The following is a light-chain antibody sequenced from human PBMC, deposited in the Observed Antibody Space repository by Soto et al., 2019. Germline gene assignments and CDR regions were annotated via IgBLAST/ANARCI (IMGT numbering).Light chain of an antibody. CDR1: QSVSSNY. CDR3: QQYDNSPPVT. J-gene: IGKJ4*01. V-gene: IGKV3-20*01. Sequence: EIVLTQSPGTMSLSPGERATLSCKASQSVSSNYLAWYQQKPGQAPRLLIYGASIRATGIPDRFSGSGSGTDFTLTINSLEPEDFAVYFCQQYDNSPPVTFGGGTKVEIK. CDR2: GAS.